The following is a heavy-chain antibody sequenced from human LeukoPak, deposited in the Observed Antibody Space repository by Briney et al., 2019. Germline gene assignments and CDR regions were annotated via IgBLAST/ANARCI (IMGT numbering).Heavy chain of an antibody. Sequence: GGSLRLSCAASGFTFSSYGMHWVRQAPGKGLEWVAFIRYDGSNKYYADSVKGRFTISRDNSKNTLFLQMGSLRAEDMAVYYCAKGGYCSGGSCYSNAFDIWGQGTMVTVSS. CDR2: IRYDGSNK. CDR3: AKGGYCSGGSCYSNAFDI. J-gene: IGHJ3*02. CDR1: GFTFSSYG. D-gene: IGHD2-15*01. V-gene: IGHV3-30*02.